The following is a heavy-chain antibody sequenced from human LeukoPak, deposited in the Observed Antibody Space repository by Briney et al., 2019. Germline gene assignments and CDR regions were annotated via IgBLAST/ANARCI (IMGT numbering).Heavy chain of an antibody. CDR3: AACAISAEPDY. Sequence: GTGLRLSRAVSQFTFSDYFMHCVRQAPGTGLEGVALVSSEGGNRYYADSVQGRFAISRDTSRITLYLPLNSPRGEATAVCYCAACAISAEPDYWGQGTLVTAS. CDR2: VSSEGGNR. J-gene: IGHJ4*02. D-gene: IGHD1-26*01. V-gene: IGHV3-30*09. CDR1: QFTFSDYF.